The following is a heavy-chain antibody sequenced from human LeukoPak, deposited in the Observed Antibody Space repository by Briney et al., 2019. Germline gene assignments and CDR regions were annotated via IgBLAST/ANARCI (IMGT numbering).Heavy chain of an antibody. J-gene: IGHJ4*02. CDR2: IKNNGGGT. V-gene: IGHV3-64*01. Sequence: GGSLRLSCAASGFTFSTYAMHWVRQAPGKGLEYVSAIKNNGGGTYYASSVQGRFTVSRDNSRGTLYLQMDSLRPDDMAIYYCARVQSTVRGIQGPFDLWGQGTLVTVS. CDR3: ARVQSTVRGIQGPFDL. D-gene: IGHD3-10*01. CDR1: GFTFSTYA.